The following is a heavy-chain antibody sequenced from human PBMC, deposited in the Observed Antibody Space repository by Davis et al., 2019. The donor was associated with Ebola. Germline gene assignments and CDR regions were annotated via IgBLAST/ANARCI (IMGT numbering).Heavy chain of an antibody. CDR3: ARVASLVSSTRGFDS. CDR1: GYSFTSYW. CDR2: IYPRDSDT. J-gene: IGHJ4*02. V-gene: IGHV5-51*01. Sequence: GGSLRLSCKGSGYSFTSYWIAWVRQMPGKGLECMGVIYPRDSDTRYSPSFQGQVTISADKSINTAYLQWSSLKASDTAMYYCARVASLVSSTRGFDSWGQGTLVTVSS. D-gene: IGHD2-2*01.